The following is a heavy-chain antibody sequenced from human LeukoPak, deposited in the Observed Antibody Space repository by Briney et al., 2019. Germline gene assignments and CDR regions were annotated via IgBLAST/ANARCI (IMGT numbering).Heavy chain of an antibody. CDR3: AREIAADRGFDS. V-gene: IGHV3-11*01. Sequence: SGGSLRLSCAASGFTFNDHYMSWVRQAPGKGLECLSYISSGGSTTYYTDSVKGRFTISRDNGKNALYLQMNSLRGDNTAVYYCAREIAADRGFDSWGQGTLVTVSS. CDR1: GFTFNDHY. J-gene: IGHJ4*02. CDR2: ISSGGSTT. D-gene: IGHD6-6*01.